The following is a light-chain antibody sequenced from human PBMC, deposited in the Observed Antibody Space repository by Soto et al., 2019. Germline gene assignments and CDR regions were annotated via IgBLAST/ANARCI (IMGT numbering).Light chain of an antibody. V-gene: IGKV1-27*01. J-gene: IGKJ1*01. CDR3: QVYVTAPET. CDR1: QDIGKS. Sequence: DIQMTQSPSSLSASVGDRLTITCRASQDIGKSLAWYQQRPGKVPKPLIYAASTLHSGVPSRFSGGGSGTHFTLTISNLQPEDVATYYCQVYVTAPETFGQGTDLDI. CDR2: AAS.